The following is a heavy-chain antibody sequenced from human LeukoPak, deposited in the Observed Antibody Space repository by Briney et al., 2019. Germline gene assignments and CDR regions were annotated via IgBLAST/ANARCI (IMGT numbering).Heavy chain of an antibody. CDR1: GFTFDDYA. Sequence: PGGSLRLSCAASGFTFDDYAMHWVRQAPGKGLEWVSGISWSSGSIGYADSVKGRFTISRDNAKNSLYLQMNSLRAEDTALYYCAKDGGIAVAGIEHWFDPWGQGTLVTVSS. D-gene: IGHD6-19*01. V-gene: IGHV3-9*01. CDR2: ISWSSGSI. J-gene: IGHJ5*02. CDR3: AKDGGIAVAGIEHWFDP.